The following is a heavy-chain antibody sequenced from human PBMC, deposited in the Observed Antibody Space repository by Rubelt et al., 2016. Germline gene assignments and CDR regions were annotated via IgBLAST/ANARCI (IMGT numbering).Heavy chain of an antibody. CDR2: IYYSGST. Sequence: QLQLQESGPGLVKPSETLSLTCTVSGGSISSSSYYWGWIRQPPGKGLEWIGSIYYSGSTYYNPSLKSRVTISVDTSKNQCALKLSVVTAADTAVYYCARLQRWLQFLDYWGQGTLVTVSS. CDR3: ARLQRWLQFLDY. V-gene: IGHV4-39*01. J-gene: IGHJ4*02. CDR1: GGSISSSSYY. D-gene: IGHD5-24*01.